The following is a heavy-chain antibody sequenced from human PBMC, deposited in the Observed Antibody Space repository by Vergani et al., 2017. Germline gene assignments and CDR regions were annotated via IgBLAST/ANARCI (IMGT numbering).Heavy chain of an antibody. V-gene: IGHV3-21*01. J-gene: IGHJ6*03. D-gene: IGHD6-6*01. CDR1: GFTFSSYS. CDR3: ASLXLEYSSSSRYYYYYYMDV. CDR2: ISSSSSYI. Sequence: EAQLVESGGGLVKPGGSLRLSCAASGFTFSSYSMNWVRQAPGKGLEWVSSISSSSSYIYYADSVKGRFTISRDNAKNSLYLQMNSLRAEDTAVYYCASLXLEYSSSSRYYYYYYMDVWGKGTTVTVSS.